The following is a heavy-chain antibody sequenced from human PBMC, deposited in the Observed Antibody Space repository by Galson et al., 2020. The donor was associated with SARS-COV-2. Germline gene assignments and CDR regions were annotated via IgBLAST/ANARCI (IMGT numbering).Heavy chain of an antibody. CDR1: GGSISSSSYY. D-gene: IGHD3-22*01. Sequence: SETLSLTCTVSGGSISSSSYYWGWIRQPPGKGLEWIGSIYYSGSTYYNPSLKSRVTISVDTSKNQFSLKLSSVTAADTAVYYCAGDGRYYYDSSGYYSRAFDIWGQGTMVTVSS. V-gene: IGHV4-39*07. J-gene: IGHJ3*02. CDR3: AGDGRYYYDSSGYYSRAFDI. CDR2: IYYSGST.